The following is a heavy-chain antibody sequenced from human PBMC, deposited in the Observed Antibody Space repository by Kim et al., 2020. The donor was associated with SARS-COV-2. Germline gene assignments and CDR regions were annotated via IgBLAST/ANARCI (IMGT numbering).Heavy chain of an antibody. Sequence: GGSLRLSCAASGFTFDDYAMHWVRQAPGKGLEWVSGIRWYSGSIGYADSVKGRFSISRDNAKNSLYLQMNSLRAEYTALYYCAKDMASGPYYYDSSGYPGYFDYWGQGTLATVSS. V-gene: IGHV3-9*01. CDR3: AKDMASGPYYYDSSGYPGYFDY. J-gene: IGHJ4*02. CDR2: IRWYSGSI. D-gene: IGHD3-22*01. CDR1: GFTFDDYA.